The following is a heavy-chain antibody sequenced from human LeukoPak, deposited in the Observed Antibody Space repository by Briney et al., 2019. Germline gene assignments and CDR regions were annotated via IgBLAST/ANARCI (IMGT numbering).Heavy chain of an antibody. V-gene: IGHV3-7*03. Sequence: PGGSLRLSCAASGFTVSSNYMSWVRQAPGKGLEWVANINQDGSEKYYVDSVKGRFTISRDNAKNLLYLQMNSLRAEDTAVYYCARDLESSYYDFWSGYYSFDYRGQGTLVTVSS. D-gene: IGHD3-3*01. CDR3: ARDLESSYYDFWSGYYSFDY. CDR1: GFTVSSNY. J-gene: IGHJ4*02. CDR2: INQDGSEK.